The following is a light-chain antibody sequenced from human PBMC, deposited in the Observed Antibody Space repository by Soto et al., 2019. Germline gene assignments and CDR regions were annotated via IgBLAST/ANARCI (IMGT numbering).Light chain of an antibody. J-gene: IGKJ2*01. CDR3: HQYDDGPYT. Sequence: IVVSLSPATLSVSKGERASLSCRASQSVSSNLAWYQQKPDQAPRLLIYDASSRATGIPARFSGSGSGTDFTLTISSLQSEDFAVYYCHQYDDGPYTFGQGTKVDIK. V-gene: IGKV3D-15*01. CDR2: DAS. CDR1: QSVSSN.